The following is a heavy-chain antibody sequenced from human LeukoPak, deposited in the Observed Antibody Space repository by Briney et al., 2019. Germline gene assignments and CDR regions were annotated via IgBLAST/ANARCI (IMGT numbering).Heavy chain of an antibody. CDR3: ATDTGEAVAGDCFDY. CDR2: ISYDGNNK. CDR1: GFTFSSYS. J-gene: IGHJ4*02. D-gene: IGHD6-19*01. V-gene: IGHV3-30-3*01. Sequence: PGGSLRLSCAASGFTFSSYSMHWVRQAPGKGLEWVAVISYDGNNKFYADSEKGRFTISRDNSMNTLYLQMSSLRAEDTAVYYCATDTGEAVAGDCFDYWGQGTLVTVSS.